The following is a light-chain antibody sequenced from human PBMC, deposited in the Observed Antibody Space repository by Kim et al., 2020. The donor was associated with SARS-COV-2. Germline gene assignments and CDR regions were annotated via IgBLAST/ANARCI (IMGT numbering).Light chain of an antibody. Sequence: QSFTISCTGTSSDVGGYNYVSWYQQHPGKAPKLMIYDVSYRPSGVSNRFSGSKSGNTASLTISGLQAEDEADYYCSSYTSSTTLVVFGGGTQLTVL. V-gene: IGLV2-14*03. CDR3: SSYTSSTTLVV. J-gene: IGLJ2*01. CDR1: SSDVGGYNY. CDR2: DVS.